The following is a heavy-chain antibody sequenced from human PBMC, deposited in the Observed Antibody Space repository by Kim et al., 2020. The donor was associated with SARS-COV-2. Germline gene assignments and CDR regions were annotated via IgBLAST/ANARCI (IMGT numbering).Heavy chain of an antibody. CDR1: GFTLSSYV. CDR3: AKDSYYGSGTRLDYFDY. CDR2: ISNDGSNK. Sequence: GGSLRLSCAASGFTLSSYVMHWVRQAPGKGLQWVSFISNDGSNKYYVDSVKGRFTISRDDSKNTLYLQMDSLRPEDTAMYYCAKDSYYGSGTRLDYFDYWGQGTLVTVSS. V-gene: IGHV3-30*18. D-gene: IGHD3-10*01. J-gene: IGHJ4*02.